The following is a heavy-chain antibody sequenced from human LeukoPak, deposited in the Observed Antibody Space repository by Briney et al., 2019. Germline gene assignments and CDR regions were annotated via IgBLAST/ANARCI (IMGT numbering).Heavy chain of an antibody. CDR2: IYYSGSG. CDR3: ARVGSGCFDY. Sequence: PSETLSPTCTISGGSISTYYWTWIRQPPGKGLEWIAYIYYSGSGNYNPSLKSRVTLSVDTSKNQFSLKPSSVTAADTAVYYCARVGSGCFDYWGQGTLVAVSS. CDR1: GGSISTYY. V-gene: IGHV4-59*01. J-gene: IGHJ4*02. D-gene: IGHD1-26*01.